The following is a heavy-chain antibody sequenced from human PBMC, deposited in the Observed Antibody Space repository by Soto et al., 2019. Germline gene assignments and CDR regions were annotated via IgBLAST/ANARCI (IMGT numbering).Heavy chain of an antibody. V-gene: IGHV4-31*03. D-gene: IGHD6-6*01. CDR3: AREDGYSSSPGY. CDR2: IYYSGST. CDR1: GGSISSGGYY. Sequence: PSETLSLTCTVSGGSISSGGYYWSWIRQHPGKGLEWIGYIYYSGSTYYNPSLKSRVTISVDTSKNQFSLKLSSVTAADTAVYYCAREDGYSSSPGYWGQGTLVTVSS. J-gene: IGHJ4*02.